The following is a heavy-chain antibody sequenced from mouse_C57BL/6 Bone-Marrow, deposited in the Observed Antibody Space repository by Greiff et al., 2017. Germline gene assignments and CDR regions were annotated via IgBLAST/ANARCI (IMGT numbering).Heavy chain of an antibody. CDR2: INPNNGGT. CDR1: GYTFTDYN. J-gene: IGHJ1*03. D-gene: IGHD1-1*01. V-gene: IGHV1-18*01. CDR3: ALYYYGSSYYFDV. Sequence: VQLQQSGPELVKPGASVKIPCKASGYTFTDYNMDWVKQSHGKSLEWIGDINPNNGGTIYNQKFKGKATLTVDKSSSTAYMELRSLTSEDTAVYSCALYYYGSSYYFDVWGTGTTVTVSS.